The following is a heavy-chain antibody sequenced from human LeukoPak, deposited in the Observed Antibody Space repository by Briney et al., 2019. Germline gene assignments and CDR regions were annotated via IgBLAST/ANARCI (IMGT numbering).Heavy chain of an antibody. V-gene: IGHV4-39*07. CDR1: GDSISSSNYF. J-gene: IGHJ6*03. CDR3: ARESTAAAAGRNYYYYYYMDV. Sequence: SETLSLTCTVSGDSISSSNYFWGWIRQPPGKGLECIGSIYYSGSTYYNPSLKSRVTMSVDMSKNQFSLRLSSVTAADTAVYYCARESTAAAAGRNYYYYYYMDVWGKGTTVTVSS. D-gene: IGHD6-13*01. CDR2: IYYSGST.